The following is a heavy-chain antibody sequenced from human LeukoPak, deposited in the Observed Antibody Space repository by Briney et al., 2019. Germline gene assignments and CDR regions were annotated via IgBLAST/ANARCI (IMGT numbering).Heavy chain of an antibody. CDR3: AELGITMIGGV. CDR2: ISSSGSTI. V-gene: IGHV3-48*03. J-gene: IGHJ6*04. CDR1: GFTFSSYE. Sequence: PGGSPRLSCAASGFTFSSYEMNWVRQASGKGLEWVSYISSSGSTIYYADSVKGRFTISRDNAKNSLYLQMNSLRAEDTAVYYCAELGITMIGGVWGKGTTVTISS. D-gene: IGHD3-10*02.